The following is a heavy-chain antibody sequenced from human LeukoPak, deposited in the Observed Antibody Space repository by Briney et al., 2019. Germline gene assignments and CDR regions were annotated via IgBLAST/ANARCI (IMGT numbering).Heavy chain of an antibody. Sequence: PGGSLRLSCVVSGFSFSSYGMNWVRQAPGKGLEWVSSISGSSTYIYYADSVKGRFTISRDNAKNSLYLQMNSLRAEDTAVYYCARTIAVAGSYGMDVWGQGTTDTVSS. D-gene: IGHD6-19*01. J-gene: IGHJ6*02. CDR1: GFSFSSYG. V-gene: IGHV3-21*01. CDR3: ARTIAVAGSYGMDV. CDR2: ISGSSTYI.